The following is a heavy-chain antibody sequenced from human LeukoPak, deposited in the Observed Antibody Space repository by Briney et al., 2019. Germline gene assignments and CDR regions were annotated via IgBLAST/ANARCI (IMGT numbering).Heavy chain of an antibody. CDR1: GFSLSMYW. CDR2: IKQDGSEE. J-gene: IGHJ4*02. V-gene: IGHV3-7*01. CDR3: ARWDSGNYYGIGD. D-gene: IGHD1-26*01. Sequence: GGSLRLSCSVSGFSLSMYWMAWVRQAPGKGLEWLANIKQDGSEEYYADSVKGRFTTSRDNARNSLYLQMNSLRAEDTALYYCARWDSGNYYGIGDWGQGTLVTVSS.